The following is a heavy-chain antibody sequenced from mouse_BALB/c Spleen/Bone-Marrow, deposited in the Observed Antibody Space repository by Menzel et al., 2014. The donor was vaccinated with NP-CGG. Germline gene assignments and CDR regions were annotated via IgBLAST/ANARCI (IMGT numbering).Heavy chain of an antibody. D-gene: IGHD1-1*01. CDR1: GYSITSXYX. CDR2: IXXXGST. CDR3: SRSGNYGTRYYYAMDY. V-gene: IGHV3-2*02. Sequence: ESGPGLVKPSQSLSLTCTVTGYSITSXYXWNWXRQXXXNKLEWXGYIXXXGSTSYNPSLKSRISITRDTSKNQFFLQLNSVTTEDTATYYCSRSGNYGTRYYYAMDYWGQGTSVTVSS. J-gene: IGHJ4*01.